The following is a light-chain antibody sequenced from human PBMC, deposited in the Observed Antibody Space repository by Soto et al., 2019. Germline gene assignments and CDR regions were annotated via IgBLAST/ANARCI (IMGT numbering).Light chain of an antibody. J-gene: IGKJ1*01. CDR2: KAS. V-gene: IGKV1-5*03. CDR1: QRISSW. CDR3: QQYNSYWT. Sequence: DIQMTQSPSTLSASVGDRVTITCRASQRISSWLAWYQQKPGKAPKLLIYKASSLESGVPSRFSGSGSGPKFTLTISSLQPDDFATYYCQQYNSYWTFGQGNKVELK.